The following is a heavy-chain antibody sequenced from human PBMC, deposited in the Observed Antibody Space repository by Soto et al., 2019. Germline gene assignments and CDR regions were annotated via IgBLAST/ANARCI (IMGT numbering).Heavy chain of an antibody. CDR3: AMLGGWSGGSSGMDV. CDR1: GFTFSSYS. Sequence: PWGALRLSCAASGFTFSSYSMNWVRQAPGKGLEWVSYISSSSSTIYYADSVKGRFTISRDNAKNSLYLQMNSLRAEDTAVYYCAMLGGWSGGSSGMDVWGQGTTVTVSS. D-gene: IGHD6-19*01. CDR2: ISSSSSTI. V-gene: IGHV3-48*01. J-gene: IGHJ6*02.